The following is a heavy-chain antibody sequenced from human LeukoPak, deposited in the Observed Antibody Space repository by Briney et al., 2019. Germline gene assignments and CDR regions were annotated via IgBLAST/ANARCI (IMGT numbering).Heavy chain of an antibody. CDR3: ARDSLPMYRSSWYMPDQH. V-gene: IGHV1-18*01. J-gene: IGHJ1*01. Sequence: ASVKVSCKASGYTFTSYGISWVRQAPGQGLEWMGCISAYNGNTNYAQKLQSRVTMTTDTSTSTDYMELRSLRSDDTAVYYCARDSLPMYRSSWYMPDQHLGQGGLVTVCS. D-gene: IGHD6-13*01. CDR1: GYTFTSYG. CDR2: ISAYNGNT.